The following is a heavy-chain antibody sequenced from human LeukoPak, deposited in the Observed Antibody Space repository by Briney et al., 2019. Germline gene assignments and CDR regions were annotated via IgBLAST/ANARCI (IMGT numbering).Heavy chain of an antibody. CDR1: GFTFSSYS. Sequence: GGSLRLSCAASGFTFSSYSMSWVRQAPGKGLEWVSSISSSSSYIYYADSVKGRFTISRDNAKNSLYLQMNSLRAEDTAVYYCARASDILTGYYTGHFDYWGQGTLVTVSS. CDR2: ISSSSSYI. J-gene: IGHJ4*02. CDR3: ARASDILTGYYTGHFDY. V-gene: IGHV3-21*01. D-gene: IGHD3-9*01.